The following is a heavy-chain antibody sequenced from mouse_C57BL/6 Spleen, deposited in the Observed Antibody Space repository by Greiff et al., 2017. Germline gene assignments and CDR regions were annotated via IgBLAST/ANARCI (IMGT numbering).Heavy chain of an antibody. J-gene: IGHJ4*01. CDR3: ARFITTYYAMDY. CDR2: IYPGSGNT. CDR1: GYSFTSYY. D-gene: IGHD1-1*01. V-gene: IGHV1-66*01. Sequence: QVHVKQSGPELVKPGASVKISCKASGYSFTSYYIHWVKQRPGQGLEWIGWIYPGSGNTKYNEKFKGKATLTADTSSSTAYMQLSSLTSEDSAVYYCARFITTYYAMDYGGQGTSVTVSS.